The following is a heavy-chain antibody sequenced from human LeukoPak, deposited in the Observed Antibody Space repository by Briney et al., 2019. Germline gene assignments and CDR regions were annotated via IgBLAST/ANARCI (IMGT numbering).Heavy chain of an antibody. D-gene: IGHD6-6*01. J-gene: IGHJ4*02. V-gene: IGHV4-34*01. CDR3: ARVRAAPPGY. CDR1: GGSFSGYY. Sequence: PSETLSLTCAVYGGSFSGYYWSWIRQPPGKGLEWIGEINHSGSTNYNPSLKSRVTISVDTSKNQFSLKLSSVTAADTAVYYCARVRAAPPGYWGQGTPVTVSS. CDR2: INHSGST.